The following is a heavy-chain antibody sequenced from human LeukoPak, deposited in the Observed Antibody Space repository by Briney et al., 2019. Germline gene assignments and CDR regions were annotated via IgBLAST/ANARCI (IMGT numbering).Heavy chain of an antibody. J-gene: IGHJ4*02. CDR3: ARARGSYSHDY. V-gene: IGHV3-7*01. Sequence: GGSLRLSCAASGFTFSDYWMTWVRQAPGKGLEWVANIKQDGSEKYYVDSVKGRFTISRDNAKNSLYLQMTSLRAEDTAVYYCARARGSYSHDYWGQGTLVTASS. D-gene: IGHD1-26*01. CDR2: IKQDGSEK. CDR1: GFTFSDYW.